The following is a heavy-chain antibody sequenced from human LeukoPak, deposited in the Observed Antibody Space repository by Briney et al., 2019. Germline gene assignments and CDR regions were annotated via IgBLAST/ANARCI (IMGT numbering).Heavy chain of an antibody. V-gene: IGHV3-30*04. CDR1: GFTFRTYA. CDR3: ARGGPAAGRFDY. J-gene: IGHJ4*02. D-gene: IGHD6-13*01. CDR2: ISDDGSNK. Sequence: GGSLRLSCAASGFTFRTYAMNWVRQAPGKGLEWVAVISDDGSNKYYAESVKGQFTISRDNSKNTLYLQMNSLRAEDTAVYYCARGGPAAGRFDYWGQGTLVTVSS.